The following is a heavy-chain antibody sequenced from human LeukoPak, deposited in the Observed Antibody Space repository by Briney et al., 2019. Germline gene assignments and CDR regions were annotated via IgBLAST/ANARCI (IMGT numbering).Heavy chain of an antibody. CDR3: AMRGLGEFFDY. Sequence: SQTLSLTCTVSCVSISSGGYYWTCIRQHPGKGLEWIGYIYYSGSTYYNPSLKSRVTISIDTSKNQFSLTLSSVTAGETAVYYCAMRGLGEFFDYWGQGTLVSVSS. D-gene: IGHD3-16*01. V-gene: IGHV4-31*03. CDR1: CVSISSGGYY. CDR2: IYYSGST. J-gene: IGHJ4*02.